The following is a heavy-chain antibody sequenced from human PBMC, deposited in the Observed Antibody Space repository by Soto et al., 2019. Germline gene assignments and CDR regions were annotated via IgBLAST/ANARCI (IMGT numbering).Heavy chain of an antibody. V-gene: IGHV3-33*01. CDR3: ARAVSGDYYYFDY. CDR1: GFTFSSYG. J-gene: IGHJ4*02. Sequence: VQLVESGGGVVQPGRSLRLSCAASGFTFSSYGMHWVRQAPGKGLEWVAVIWYDGSNKYYADSVKGRFTISRDNSKNTLYLQMNSLRAEDTAVYYCARAVSGDYYYFDYWGQGTLVTVSS. CDR2: IWYDGSNK. D-gene: IGHD4-17*01.